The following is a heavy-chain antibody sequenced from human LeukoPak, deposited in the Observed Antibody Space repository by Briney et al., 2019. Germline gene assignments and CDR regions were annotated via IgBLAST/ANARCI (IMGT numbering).Heavy chain of an antibody. CDR3: ARAGAYRFDY. J-gene: IGHJ4*02. Sequence: GGSLRLSCAASGFTFRSYAMHWVRQAPGKRLVWVSIINTDTRGTYYADSVKGRFTISRDNAKNTLSLQMNGLRAEDTAVYYCARAGAYRFDYWGQGTLVTVSS. V-gene: IGHV3-74*01. CDR1: GFTFRSYA. D-gene: IGHD3-16*01. CDR2: INTDTRGT.